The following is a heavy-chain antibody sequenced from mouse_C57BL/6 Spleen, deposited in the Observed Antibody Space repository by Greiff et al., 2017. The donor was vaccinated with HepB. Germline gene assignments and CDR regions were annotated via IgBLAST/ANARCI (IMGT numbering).Heavy chain of an antibody. CDR1: GYTFTSYW. J-gene: IGHJ2*01. CDR3: ARDTTVGFDY. CDR2: IQPNSGST. Sequence: QVQLQQPGAELVKPGASVKLSCKASGYTFTSYWMHWVKQRPGQGLEWIGMIQPNSGSTNYNAKFKSKATLTVDTSSSTAYMQLSSLTSEDSAVYYCARDTTVGFDYWGQGTTLTVSS. V-gene: IGHV1-64*01. D-gene: IGHD1-1*01.